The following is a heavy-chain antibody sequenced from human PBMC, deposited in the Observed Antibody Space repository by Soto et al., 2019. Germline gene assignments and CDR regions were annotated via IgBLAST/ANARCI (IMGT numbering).Heavy chain of an antibody. Sequence: VGSLRLSGAAAGFTFSSYAMSWVRQAPGKGLEWVSTISGSGGGTYYADSVKGRFTISRDNSENTLFLHMNSLRVEDTAVYYCAKDTYYFDSSGYYRPYFDSWGQGTLVTVSS. CDR1: GFTFSSYA. CDR2: ISGSGGGT. D-gene: IGHD3-22*01. J-gene: IGHJ4*02. V-gene: IGHV3-23*01. CDR3: AKDTYYFDSSGYYRPYFDS.